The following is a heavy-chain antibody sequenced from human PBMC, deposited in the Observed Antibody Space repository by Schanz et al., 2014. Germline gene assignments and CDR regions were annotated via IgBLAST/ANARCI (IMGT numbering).Heavy chain of an antibody. V-gene: IGHV3-30*18. D-gene: IGHD3-3*01. CDR1: GFAFRSYA. J-gene: IGHJ4*02. Sequence: QAQLVESGGGVVQPGRSLRLSCAASGFAFRSYAMHWVRQAPGKGLEWVAVISDDGSGKYSADSVKGRFTISRDNPKNMVFLQMTSLRAEDTAVYYCAKDVDFWSGYYLDYWGQGTLVTVSS. CDR2: ISDDGSGK. CDR3: AKDVDFWSGYYLDY.